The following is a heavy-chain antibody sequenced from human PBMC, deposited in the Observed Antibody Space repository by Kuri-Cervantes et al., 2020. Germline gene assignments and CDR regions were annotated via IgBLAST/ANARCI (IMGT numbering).Heavy chain of an antibody. J-gene: IGHJ4*02. CDR1: GFISTNHG. CDR2: ISSSSSCI. Sequence: GESLKISCAMSGFISTNHGFHWVRQAPGKGLEWVSCISSSSSCIYYADSVKGRFTISRDNAKNTLYLQMISLRVEDTADYYCARDLGPFDFWGRGSLVTVSS. CDR3: ARDLGPFDF. V-gene: IGHV3-21*01.